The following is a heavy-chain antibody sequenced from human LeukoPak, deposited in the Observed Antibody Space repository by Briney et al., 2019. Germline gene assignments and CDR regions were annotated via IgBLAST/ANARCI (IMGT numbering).Heavy chain of an antibody. CDR1: GGSFSGYY. V-gene: IGHV4-59*01. Sequence: TSETLSLTCAVYGGSFSGYYWSWIRQPPGKGLEWIGYIYYSGSTNYSPSLKSRVTISVDTSKNQFSLKLSSVTAADTAVYYCARSEDFWSGYYTGIWFDPWGQGTLVTVSS. CDR2: IYYSGST. CDR3: ARSEDFWSGYYTGIWFDP. D-gene: IGHD3-3*01. J-gene: IGHJ5*02.